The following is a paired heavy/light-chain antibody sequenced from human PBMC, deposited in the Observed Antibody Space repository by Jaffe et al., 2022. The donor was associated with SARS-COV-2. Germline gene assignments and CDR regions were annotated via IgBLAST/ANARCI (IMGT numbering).Light chain of an antibody. CDR3: QQYYSTPLT. J-gene: IGKJ5*01. V-gene: IGKV4-1*01. Sequence: DIVMTQSPDSLAVSLGERATINCKSSQSVLYSSNNKNYLAWYQQKPGQPPKLLIYWASTRESGVPDRFSGSGSGTDFTLTISSLRAEDVAVYYCQQYYSTPLTFGQGTRLEIK. CDR2: WAS. CDR1: QSVLYSSNNKNY.
Heavy chain of an antibody. CDR2: IRNKAYGGTT. J-gene: IGHJ5*02. CDR3: TRDPCSFTSCYEGRLWFDP. D-gene: IGHD2-2*01. V-gene: IGHV3-49*04. Sequence: EVLLVESGGGLAQPGRSLRLSCTASGFTFGDYTMNWVRQAPGKGLEWLGFIRNKAYGGTTEYAASVKGRFTISRDDSKSIAYLHMNSLKTEDTAVYYCTRDPCSFTSCYEGRLWFDPWGQGTLVTVSS. CDR1: GFTFGDYT.